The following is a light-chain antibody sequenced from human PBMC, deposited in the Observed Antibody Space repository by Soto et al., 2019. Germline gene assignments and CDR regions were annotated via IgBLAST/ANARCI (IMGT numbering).Light chain of an antibody. V-gene: IGKV3-15*01. J-gene: IGKJ1*01. CDR3: QQYNNWRT. CDR1: QSVYSN. Sequence: EIVMTQSPATLSVSPGERATLSCRARQSVYSNLAWSQQKPGQPPRLLIYDASTRATGIPARISGSGSGTEFTLTISSLQSEDFAVYYCQQYNNWRTFGQGTKVDI. CDR2: DAS.